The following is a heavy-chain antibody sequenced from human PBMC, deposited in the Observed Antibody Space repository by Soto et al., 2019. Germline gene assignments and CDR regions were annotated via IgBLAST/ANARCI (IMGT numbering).Heavy chain of an antibody. CDR1: GFTFSDYA. V-gene: IGHV3-23*01. CDR2: LDGAGGST. J-gene: IGHJ6*02. Sequence: GGSLRLSCLASGFTFSDYAMTWVRHVPGRGLEWVASLDGAGGSTYYADSVRGRFTISRDNSQNTLFLQMKRLTVDDTAIYYCTAPREDYGSAVSWFTYGMDIWGQGTTVTVS. CDR3: TAPREDYGSAVSWFTYGMDI. D-gene: IGHD3-10*01.